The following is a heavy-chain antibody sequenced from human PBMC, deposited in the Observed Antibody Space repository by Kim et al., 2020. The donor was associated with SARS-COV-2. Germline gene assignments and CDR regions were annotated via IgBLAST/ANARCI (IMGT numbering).Heavy chain of an antibody. CDR2: IGASAGGG. V-gene: IGHV3-23*01. CDR1: GFTFNTHA. Sequence: GGCLRLSCAASGFTFNTHAMSWVRQAPGKGLEWISSIGASAGGGTYADSVKGRFAISWDTSRNTLYLQMNSLRDEDTAVYYCARSIVATLGTGAFDHWGQGTLVTVSS. D-gene: IGHD2-15*01. CDR3: ARSIVATLGTGAFDH. J-gene: IGHJ4*02.